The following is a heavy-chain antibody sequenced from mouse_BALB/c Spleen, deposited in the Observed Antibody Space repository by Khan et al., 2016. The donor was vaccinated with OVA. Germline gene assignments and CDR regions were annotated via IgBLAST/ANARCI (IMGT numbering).Heavy chain of an antibody. D-gene: IGHD2-3*01. CDR3: ARPSYDPRDFEV. Sequence: EVQLQESGAELVKPGASVKLSCTASGFNIKDTYLHWVKQRPEQGLEWIGRIAPANGNTQYDPKFQGKAAITSDKSSNTSYLQLNSLTSEDTAVYYCARPSYDPRDFEVWGAGTTVTVS. V-gene: IGHV14-3*02. CDR1: GFNIKDTY. CDR2: IAPANGNT. J-gene: IGHJ1*01.